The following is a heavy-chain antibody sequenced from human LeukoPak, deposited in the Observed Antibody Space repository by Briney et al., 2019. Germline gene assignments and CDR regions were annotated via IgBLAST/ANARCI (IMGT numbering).Heavy chain of an antibody. CDR1: GFTFSSYA. CDR2: ISSSSTI. J-gene: IGHJ4*02. CDR3: ARDQEVYDYVWGSYRLDY. V-gene: IGHV3-48*02. D-gene: IGHD3-16*02. Sequence: PGGSLRLSCAASGFTFSSYAMHWVRQAPGKGLEWVSYISSSSTIYYADSVKGRFTISRDNAKNSLYLQMNSLRDEDTAVYYCARDQEVYDYVWGSYRLDYWGQGTLVTVSS.